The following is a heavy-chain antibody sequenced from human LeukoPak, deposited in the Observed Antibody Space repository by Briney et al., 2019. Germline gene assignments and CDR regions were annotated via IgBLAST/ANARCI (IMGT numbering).Heavy chain of an antibody. CDR2: INSDGSTT. CDR3: ARIRESLGLGAFDI. Sequence: GGSLRLSCAASGFSFSNYWVCWVRHAPGKGLVCVSRINSDGSTTTYADSVKGRFTISRDNAKNTLYLQMNRLRAEDSALYYCARIRESLGLGAFDIWGQGTMVTVSS. CDR1: GFSFSNYW. D-gene: IGHD7-27*01. J-gene: IGHJ3*02. V-gene: IGHV3-74*03.